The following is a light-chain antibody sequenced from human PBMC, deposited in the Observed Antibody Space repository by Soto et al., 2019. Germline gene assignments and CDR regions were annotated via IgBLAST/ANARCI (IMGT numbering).Light chain of an antibody. CDR1: QGISSA. V-gene: IGKV1-13*02. CDR2: DAS. Sequence: AIQLTQSPSSLSASVGDRVTITCRASQGISSALAWYQQKPGQAPKLLIYDASSLESGVTSRFSGSGSGTDFTFTISSLQPEDFATYYCQQFNSYPRTFGPGTKVDIK. CDR3: QQFNSYPRT. J-gene: IGKJ3*01.